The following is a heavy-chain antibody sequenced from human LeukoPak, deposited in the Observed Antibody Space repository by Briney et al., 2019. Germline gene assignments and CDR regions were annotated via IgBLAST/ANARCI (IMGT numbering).Heavy chain of an antibody. CDR2: IYSGGST. V-gene: IGHV3-53*01. CDR1: GFTISSNY. Sequence: GGSLRLSCAASGFTISSNYMSWVRQAPGKGLEWVSVIYSGGSTYYADSVKGRFTISRDNSKNTLYLQMNSLRAEDTAVYYCARSYRGVTDYWGQGTLVTVSS. J-gene: IGHJ4*02. D-gene: IGHD2-21*02. CDR3: ARSYRGVTDY.